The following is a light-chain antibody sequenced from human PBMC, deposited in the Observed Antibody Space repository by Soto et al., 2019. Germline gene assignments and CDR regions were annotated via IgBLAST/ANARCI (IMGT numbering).Light chain of an antibody. Sequence: IQMTQSPSSVSASVGDRVAITCRASQGIKTWLAWYQQKPGEAPKLLIYAASTLQSGVPSRFSGSGSGTDFTLTISSLQPEDFGIYFCQQAISLPLTFGGGTKVDI. CDR1: QGIKTW. J-gene: IGKJ4*01. CDR2: AAS. CDR3: QQAISLPLT. V-gene: IGKV1D-12*01.